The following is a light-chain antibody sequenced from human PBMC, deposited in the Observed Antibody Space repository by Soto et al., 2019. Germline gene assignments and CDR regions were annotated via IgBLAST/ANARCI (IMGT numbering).Light chain of an antibody. CDR1: QSVSSCY. CDR3: QQYGSAPPYT. J-gene: IGKJ2*01. Sequence: EIVLTQSPGTLSLSPGERATLSCRASQSVSSCYLAWYQQKPGQAPRLLIYGASSRATGLPDRFSGSGSGTDFTLTISRLEPEDCAVYYCQQYGSAPPYTFGQGTKLEIK. CDR2: GAS. V-gene: IGKV3-20*01.